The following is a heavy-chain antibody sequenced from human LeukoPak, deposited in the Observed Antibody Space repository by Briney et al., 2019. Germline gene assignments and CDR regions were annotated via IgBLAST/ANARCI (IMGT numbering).Heavy chain of an antibody. Sequence: GGSLRLSCAASGFTVITNDMTWVRQAPWKRLEWVSVLYSDGNTKYADSVQGRFTISRDNSKNTLYLEMNSLSPDDTAVYYCARGVEPLAANTLAYWGQGTLVTVSS. D-gene: IGHD1-14*01. CDR1: GFTVITND. CDR3: ARGVEPLAANTLAY. V-gene: IGHV3-53*01. J-gene: IGHJ4*02. CDR2: LYSDGNT.